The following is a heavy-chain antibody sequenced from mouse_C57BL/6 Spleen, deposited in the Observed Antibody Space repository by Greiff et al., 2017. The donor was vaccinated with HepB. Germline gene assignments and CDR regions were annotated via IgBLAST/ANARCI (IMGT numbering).Heavy chain of an antibody. V-gene: IGHV5-16*01. CDR1: GFTFSDYY. Sequence: DVKLVESEGGLVQPGSSMKLSCTASGFTFSDYYMAWVRQVPEKGLEWVANINYDGSSTYYLDSLKSRFIISRDNAKNILYLQMSSLKSEDTATYYCAREDGYYGLDYWGQGTTLTVSS. D-gene: IGHD2-3*01. J-gene: IGHJ2*01. CDR2: INYDGSST. CDR3: AREDGYYGLDY.